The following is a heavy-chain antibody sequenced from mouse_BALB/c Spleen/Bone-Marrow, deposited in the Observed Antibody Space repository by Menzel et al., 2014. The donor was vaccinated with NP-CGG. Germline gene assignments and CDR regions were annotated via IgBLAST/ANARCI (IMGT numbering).Heavy chain of an antibody. D-gene: IGHD2-1*01. V-gene: IGHV1-61*01. Sequence: QVQLQQQSGAELVRPGTSVKLSCKASGYSFTSYWMNWVKQRPGQGLEWIGMIHPSDSETRLNQKFKDKATLTVDKSSSTAYMQLSSPTSEDSAVYYCARLGYYGNPYYFDYWGQGTTLTVSS. CDR3: ARLGYYGNPYYFDY. J-gene: IGHJ2*01. CDR1: GYSFTSYW. CDR2: IHPSDSET.